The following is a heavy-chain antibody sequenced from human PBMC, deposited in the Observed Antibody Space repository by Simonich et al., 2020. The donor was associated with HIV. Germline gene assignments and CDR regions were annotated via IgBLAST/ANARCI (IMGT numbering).Heavy chain of an antibody. V-gene: IGHV3-33*01. CDR2: IRNDGSNK. D-gene: IGHD3-10*01. CDR1: GFTFSSYG. J-gene: IGHJ6*04. CDR3: ARVGKGSGMGALDV. Sequence: QVQMVESGGGVVQPGRSLRLSCAASGFTFSSYGMHWVRQAPGKGLGWVAVIRNDGSNKYYADSVKGRFTISRDNSKNTLYLQMNSLRAEDTAVYYCARVGKGSGMGALDVWGKGTTVTVSS.